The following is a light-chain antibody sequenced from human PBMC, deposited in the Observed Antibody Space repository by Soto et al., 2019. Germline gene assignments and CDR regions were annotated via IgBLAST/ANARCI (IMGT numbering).Light chain of an antibody. CDR3: QQYGHSPIT. V-gene: IGKV3-20*01. Sequence: EVVLTQSPVTLSLSPGERATLSCRASDHVPSSSLAWYQQNPGQAPRLLISGASSRATGIPDRFSGSGSGTDFTLTISRLEPEDFALYYCQQYGHSPITFGQGTRLEIK. J-gene: IGKJ5*01. CDR2: GAS. CDR1: DHVPSSS.